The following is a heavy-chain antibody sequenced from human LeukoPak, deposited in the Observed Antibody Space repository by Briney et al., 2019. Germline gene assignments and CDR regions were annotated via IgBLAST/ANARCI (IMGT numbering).Heavy chain of an antibody. D-gene: IGHD3-10*01. CDR2: IHYTGST. V-gene: IGHV4-59*01. CDR1: GGSITSYY. Sequence: PSETLSLTCTVSGGSITSYYWSWIRQPPGKGLECIGYIHYTGSTNYNPSLKSRVTISVDTSKSQFSLKLSSVTAADTAIYYCARGGYYGSGNDFRFDPWGQGTLVTVSS. J-gene: IGHJ5*02. CDR3: ARGGYYGSGNDFRFDP.